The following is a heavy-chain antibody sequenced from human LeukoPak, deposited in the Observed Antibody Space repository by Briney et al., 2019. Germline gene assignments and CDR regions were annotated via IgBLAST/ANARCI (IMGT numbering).Heavy chain of an antibody. CDR2: IYMTGST. J-gene: IGHJ5*02. Sequence: PSETLSLTCTVSGGSISCHYWSWIRQPAGKGLEWIGRIYMTGSTNYNPSLKSRVTMSVDMSKNQFSLKLSSVTAADTAVYFCARVALFGSGSYYWFGPWGQGTLVTVSS. CDR3: ARVALFGSGSYYWFGP. V-gene: IGHV4-4*07. CDR1: GGSISCHY. D-gene: IGHD3-10*01.